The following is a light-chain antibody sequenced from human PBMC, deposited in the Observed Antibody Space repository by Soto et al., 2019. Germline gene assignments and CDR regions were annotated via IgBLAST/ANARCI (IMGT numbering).Light chain of an antibody. CDR3: MQGTHWPPWT. CDR2: KVS. V-gene: IGKV2-30*01. CDR1: QSLLSSDGDTL. Sequence: DVVMTQSPLSLPVTLGQPASISCRSSQSLLSSDGDTLLNWFHRRPGQSPRRLIYKVSNRDSGVPDRFSGSGSGTNFTLTISRVEAEDVGVYYCMQGTHWPPWTFGQGTKVEIK. J-gene: IGKJ1*01.